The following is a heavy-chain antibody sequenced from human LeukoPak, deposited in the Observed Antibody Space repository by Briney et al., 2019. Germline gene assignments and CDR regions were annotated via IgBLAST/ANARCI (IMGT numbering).Heavy chain of an antibody. J-gene: IGHJ3*02. D-gene: IGHD2-21*01. CDR2: SSGSGVGT. V-gene: IGHV3-23*01. Sequence: GGSLRLSCAASGSTFSSYTMNWVRQAPGKGLEGVSASSGSGVGTYYADSVKGRFTISRDNSWNTLYLQMSSLRAEDTAVYYCAKDQVISGSEASDIWGQGTMVTVSS. CDR1: GSTFSSYT. CDR3: AKDQVISGSEASDI.